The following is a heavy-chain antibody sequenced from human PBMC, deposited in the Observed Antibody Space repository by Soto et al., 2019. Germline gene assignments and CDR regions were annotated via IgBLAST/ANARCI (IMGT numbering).Heavy chain of an antibody. J-gene: IGHJ6*02. V-gene: IGHV3-74*01. CDR2: LNTDGSTT. D-gene: IGHD1-1*01. Sequence: EVQLVESGGGLVQPGGSLRLSCAASGFTFSSYWMHWVRQAPGQGLVWVSRLNTDGSTTNYADSVKGRFTISRDNAKNTLYLQMNSLRAEDTAVYYCARGVRNNYGAYVWGQGTTVTVSS. CDR3: ARGVRNNYGAYV. CDR1: GFTFSSYW.